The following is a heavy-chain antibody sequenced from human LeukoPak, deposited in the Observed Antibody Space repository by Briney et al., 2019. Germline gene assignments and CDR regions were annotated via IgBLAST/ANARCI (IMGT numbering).Heavy chain of an antibody. J-gene: IGHJ6*02. Sequence: GASVKVSCKASGYTFTSYDINWVRQATGQGLEWMGWMNPNSGNTGYAQKFQGRVTMTRNTSISTAYMELSSLRSEDTAVYYCARRYYDSSGYYSYYYYGMDVWGQGTTVTVSS. V-gene: IGHV1-8*01. D-gene: IGHD3-22*01. CDR2: MNPNSGNT. CDR3: ARRYYDSSGYYSYYYYGMDV. CDR1: GYTFTSYD.